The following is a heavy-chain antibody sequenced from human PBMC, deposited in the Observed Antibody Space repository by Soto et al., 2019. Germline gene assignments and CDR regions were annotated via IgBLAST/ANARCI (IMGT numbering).Heavy chain of an antibody. V-gene: IGHV3-48*02. J-gene: IGHJ4*02. CDR3: ASGEYDSSGYYYY. CDR1: GFTFSSYS. Sequence: EVQLVESGGGLVQPGGSLRLSCATSGFTFSSYSMNWVRQAPGKGLEWVSYITSSGSTIYYADSVKGRFTISRDNAKNSLYLQMNTLRDEDTAVYYCASGEYDSSGYYYYWGQGTLVTVSS. CDR2: ITSSGSTI. D-gene: IGHD3-22*01.